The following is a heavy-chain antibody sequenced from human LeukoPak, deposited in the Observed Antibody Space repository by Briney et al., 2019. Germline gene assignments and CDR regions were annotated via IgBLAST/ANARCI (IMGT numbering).Heavy chain of an antibody. D-gene: IGHD2-15*01. Sequence: SETLSLTCTVSGGSISSSSYYWGWIRQPPGKGLEWIGRIYYSGSTYYNPSLKSRVTISVDTSKNQFSLKLRSVTAADTAVYYCARIDLGYCSGGSCYSWHSPWYFDLWGRGTLVTVSS. V-gene: IGHV4-39*07. CDR3: ARIDLGYCSGGSCYSWHSPWYFDL. CDR2: IYYSGST. CDR1: GGSISSSSYY. J-gene: IGHJ2*01.